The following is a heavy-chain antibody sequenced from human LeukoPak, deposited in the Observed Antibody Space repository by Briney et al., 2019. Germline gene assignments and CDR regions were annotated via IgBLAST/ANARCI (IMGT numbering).Heavy chain of an antibody. CDR2: IYYSGST. V-gene: IGHV4-59*01. CDR3: ARDGSGSSGWYNFDY. D-gene: IGHD6-19*01. CDR1: GGSISSYY. J-gene: IGHJ4*02. Sequence: SETLSLTCTVSGGSISSYYWSWIRRPPGKGLEWIGYIYYSGSTNYNPSLKSRVTISVDTSKNQFSLKLSSVTAADTAVYYCARDGSGSSGWYNFDYWGQGTLVTVSS.